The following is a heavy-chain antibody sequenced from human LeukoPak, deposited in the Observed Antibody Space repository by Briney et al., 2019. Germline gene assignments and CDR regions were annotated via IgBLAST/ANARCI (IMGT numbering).Heavy chain of an antibody. D-gene: IGHD1-14*01. CDR1: GFTFSDYW. CDR2: IRQDDREK. V-gene: IGHV3-7*01. CDR3: ATARKVGTCDPRSNY. J-gene: IGHJ4*02. Sequence: GGSLRLSCSASGFTFSDYWMMWVRQSPGKGLEWVGNIRQDDREKNYVDSVKGRFTISRDNAKFSLYLQMNSLRAEDTAIYYCATARKVGTCDPRSNYWGQGTLVTVSS.